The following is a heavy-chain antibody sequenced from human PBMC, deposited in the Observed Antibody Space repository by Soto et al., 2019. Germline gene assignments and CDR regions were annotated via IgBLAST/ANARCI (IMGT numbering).Heavy chain of an antibody. V-gene: IGHV3-23*01. J-gene: IGHJ6*02. CDR1: GFTFSSYA. CDR3: ARETYYDFWSGPYYGMDV. Sequence: TGGSLRLSCAASGFTFSSYAISWVRQAPGKGLEWVSAISGSGGSKHYADSVKGRFTISRDNSSQTLYLQMNSLRAEDTAVYYCARETYYDFWSGPYYGMDVWGQGTTVTVSS. D-gene: IGHD3-3*01. CDR2: ISGSGGSK.